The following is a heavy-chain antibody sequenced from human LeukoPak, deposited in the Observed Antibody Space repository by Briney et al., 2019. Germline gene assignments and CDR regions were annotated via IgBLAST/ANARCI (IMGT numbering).Heavy chain of an antibody. V-gene: IGHV1-2*02. J-gene: IGHJ5*02. CDR3: ATDLVLIYSGYGPTSTDP. CDR1: GYTFTGYY. CDR2: INPNSGGT. D-gene: IGHD5-12*01. Sequence: GASVKVSCKASGYTFTGYYMHWVRQAPGQGLEWMGWINPNSGGTNYAQKFQGRVTMTRDTSISTAYMELSRLRSDDTAVYYCATDLVLIYSGYGPTSTDPWGQGTLVTVSS.